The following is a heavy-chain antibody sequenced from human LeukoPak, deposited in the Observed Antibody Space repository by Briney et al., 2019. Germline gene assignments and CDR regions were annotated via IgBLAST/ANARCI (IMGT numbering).Heavy chain of an antibody. V-gene: IGHV4-61*05. Sequence: PSETLSLTCTVSGGSISSSSYHWGWVRQPPGKGLEWIGYISYSGSTNYNPSLKSRITISVDTSKNQFSLKLSSVTAADTAVYYCARGGSHEPHDYWGQGTLVTVSS. D-gene: IGHD1-14*01. CDR2: ISYSGST. CDR1: GGSISSSSYH. CDR3: ARGGSHEPHDY. J-gene: IGHJ4*02.